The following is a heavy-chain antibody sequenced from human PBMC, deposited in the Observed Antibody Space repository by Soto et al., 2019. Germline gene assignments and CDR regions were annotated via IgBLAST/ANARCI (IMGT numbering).Heavy chain of an antibody. D-gene: IGHD5-18*01. CDR2: ISAYNGNT. CDR3: ARKVEDSYGDPEGIDY. CDR1: GYTFTGYY. Sequence: QVQLVQSGAEVKKPGASVKVSCKASGYTFTGYYMHWVRQAPGQGLEWMGWISAYNGNTNYAQKLQGRVTMTTDTSTSTAYMELRSLRSDDTAVYYCARKVEDSYGDPEGIDYWGQGTLVTVSS. V-gene: IGHV1-18*04. J-gene: IGHJ4*02.